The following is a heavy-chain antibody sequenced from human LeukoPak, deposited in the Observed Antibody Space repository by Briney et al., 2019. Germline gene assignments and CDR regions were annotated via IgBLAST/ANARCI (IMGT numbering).Heavy chain of an antibody. J-gene: IGHJ4*02. CDR2: INAGNGNT. Sequence: GASVKVSCKASGYTFTSYAMLWVRQAPGQRLEWMGWINAGNGNTKYSQKFQGRVTITRDTSASTAYMELSSLRSEDTAVYYCAIIPVYIAVAGTDYWGQGTLVTVSS. V-gene: IGHV1-3*01. CDR1: GYTFTSYA. CDR3: AIIPVYIAVAGTDY. D-gene: IGHD6-19*01.